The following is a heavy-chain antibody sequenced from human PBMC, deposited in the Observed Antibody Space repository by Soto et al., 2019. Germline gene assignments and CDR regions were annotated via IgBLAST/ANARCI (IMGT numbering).Heavy chain of an antibody. CDR1: GGSISSYY. CDR2: IYYSGST. V-gene: IGHV4-59*08. CDR3: ARPYSSGWYAAFDI. J-gene: IGHJ3*02. Sequence: QVHLQESGPGLVKPSETLSLTCTVSGGSISSYYWSWIRQPPGKGLEWIGFIYYSGSTNYNPSLTGRVTISVDTSKNQFSLKLSSVTAADTAVYYCARPYSSGWYAAFDIWGQGTMVTVSS. D-gene: IGHD6-19*01.